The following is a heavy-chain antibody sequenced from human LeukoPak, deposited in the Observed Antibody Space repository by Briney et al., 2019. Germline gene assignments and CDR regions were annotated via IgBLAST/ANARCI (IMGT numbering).Heavy chain of an antibody. CDR3: AKDGGLGYYGSDDY. V-gene: IGHV3-30*18. D-gene: IGHD3-10*01. J-gene: IGHJ4*02. Sequence: GGSLRLSCAASGFTFSSYGMHWVRQAPGKGLEWVAVISYDGSNKYYADSVKGRFTISRDNSKNTLYLQMNSLRAEDTAVYYCAKDGGLGYYGSDDYWGQETLVTVSS. CDR1: GFTFSSYG. CDR2: ISYDGSNK.